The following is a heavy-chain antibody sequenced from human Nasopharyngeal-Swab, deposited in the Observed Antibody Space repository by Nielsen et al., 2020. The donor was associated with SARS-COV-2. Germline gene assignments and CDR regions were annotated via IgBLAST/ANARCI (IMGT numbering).Heavy chain of an antibody. V-gene: IGHV3-48*01. CDR1: GFTFSSYS. Sequence: GESLKISCAASGFTFSSYSMNWVRQAPGKGLEWVSYISSSSSTIYYADSVKGRFTISRDNAKNSLYLQMNSLRAEDTAVYYCARDLKVGGEGNWFDPWGQGTLVTVPS. CDR2: ISSSSSTI. J-gene: IGHJ5*02. D-gene: IGHD3-3*01. CDR3: ARDLKVGGEGNWFDP.